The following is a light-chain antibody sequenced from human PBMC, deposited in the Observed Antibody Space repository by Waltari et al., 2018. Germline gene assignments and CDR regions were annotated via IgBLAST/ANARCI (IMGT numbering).Light chain of an antibody. Sequence: EIVLTQSPATLSLSPGERATLSCRASQSVDKYLAWYQQKPGQAPRLVLYDASNRATGIPARFSGSGSGTDFTLTISSLEPEDFAVYYCQHRGHWPPEATFGPGTKVDI. J-gene: IGKJ3*01. CDR2: DAS. CDR1: QSVDKY. V-gene: IGKV3-11*01. CDR3: QHRGHWPPEAT.